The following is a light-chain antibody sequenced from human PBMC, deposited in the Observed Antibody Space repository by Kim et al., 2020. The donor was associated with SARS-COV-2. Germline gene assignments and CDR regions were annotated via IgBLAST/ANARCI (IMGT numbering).Light chain of an antibody. V-gene: IGKV3-20*01. CDR1: QSVSSNY. CDR3: QQSDT. CDR2: GAS. Sequence: EIVLTQSPGTLSLSPGERATLSCRASQSVSSNYLAWYQQKPGQAPRLLIYGASSRATGIPDRFSGSGSGTDFTLTISRLEPEDFAVYYSQQSDTFGQGTKLEI. J-gene: IGKJ2*01.